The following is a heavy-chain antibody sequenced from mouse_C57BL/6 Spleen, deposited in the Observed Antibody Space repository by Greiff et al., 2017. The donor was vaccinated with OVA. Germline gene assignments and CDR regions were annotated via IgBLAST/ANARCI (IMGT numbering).Heavy chain of an antibody. CDR1: GYTFTDYY. J-gene: IGHJ3*01. D-gene: IGHD2-4*01. CDR2: IYPGSGNT. CDR3: ARSVITAWFAY. V-gene: IGHV1-76*01. Sequence: QVQLKESGAELVRPGASVKLSCKASGYTFTDYYINWVKQRPGQGLEWIARIYPGSGNTYYNEKFKGKATLTAEKSSSTAYMQLSSLTSEDSAVYFCARSVITAWFAYWGQGTLVTVSA.